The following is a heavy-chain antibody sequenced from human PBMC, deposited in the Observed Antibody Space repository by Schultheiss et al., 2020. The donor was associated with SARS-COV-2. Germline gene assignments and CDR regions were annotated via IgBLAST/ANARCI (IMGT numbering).Heavy chain of an antibody. V-gene: IGHV3-30*07. D-gene: IGHD5-18*01. CDR1: GFTFSSYA. CDR3: ATDGRDSYGYRYFDY. CDR2: ISYDGSNK. J-gene: IGHJ4*02. Sequence: GESLKISCAASGFTFSSYAMHWVRQAPGKGLEWVAVISYDGSNKYYADSVKGRFTISRDNAKNSLYLQMNSLRAEDTAVYYCATDGRDSYGYRYFDYWGQGTLVTVSS.